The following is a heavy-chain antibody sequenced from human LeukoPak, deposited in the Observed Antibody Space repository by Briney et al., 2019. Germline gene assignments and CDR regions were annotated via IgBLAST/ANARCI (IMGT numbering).Heavy chain of an antibody. CDR1: GXSISSSSYY. CDR2: IYYSGST. V-gene: IGHV4-39*07. Sequence: KPSETLSLTFTVSGXSISSSSYYWGWIRQPPAKGLEWIGSIYYSGSTYYNPSLKSRVTISVDTTKNQFSLNLTSVTAADTAVYYCSRENGAFSPFGYWGQGTLVTVLS. CDR3: SRENGAFSPFGY. D-gene: IGHD2-8*01. J-gene: IGHJ4*02.